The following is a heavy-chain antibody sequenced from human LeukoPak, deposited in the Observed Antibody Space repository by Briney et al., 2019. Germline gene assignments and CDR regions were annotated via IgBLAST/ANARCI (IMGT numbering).Heavy chain of an antibody. CDR1: GYTFTSYY. Sequence: ASVKVSCKASGYTFTSYYMHWVRQAPGQGLEWMGIINPSGGSSSYAQKFQGRVTMTRDTSTSTVYMELSSLRSEDTAVYYCARGGGHGVVVVPAAISYWGQGTLVTVSS. CDR2: INPSGGSS. V-gene: IGHV1-46*01. CDR3: ARGGGHGVVVVPAAISY. J-gene: IGHJ4*02. D-gene: IGHD2-2*02.